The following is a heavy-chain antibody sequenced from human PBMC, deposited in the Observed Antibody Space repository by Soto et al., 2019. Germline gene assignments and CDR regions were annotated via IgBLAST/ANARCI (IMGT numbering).Heavy chain of an antibody. CDR2: INPNSGGT. D-gene: IGHD7-27*01. Sequence: ASVKVSCKASGYTFTGYYMHWVRQAPGQGLEWMGWINPNSGGTNYAQKFQGWVTMTRDTSISTAYMELSRLRSDDTAVYYCARGKKLGIKDTASLDYWGQGTLVTVSS. V-gene: IGHV1-2*04. CDR3: ARGKKLGIKDTASLDY. CDR1: GYTFTGYY. J-gene: IGHJ4*02.